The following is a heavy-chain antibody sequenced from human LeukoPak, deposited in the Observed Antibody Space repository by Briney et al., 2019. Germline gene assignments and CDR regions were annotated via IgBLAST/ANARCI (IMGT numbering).Heavy chain of an antibody. Sequence: GGSMRLSCAASGFTFSSYAMSWVRQAPGKGLEWVSAISGIGGSTYYTDSVKGRFTISRDNSKNTLYLQMNSLRAEDTAVYYCAKRGGYYPLDYWGQGTLVTVSS. J-gene: IGHJ4*02. V-gene: IGHV3-23*01. CDR1: GFTFSSYA. CDR3: AKRGGYYPLDY. CDR2: ISGIGGST. D-gene: IGHD3-22*01.